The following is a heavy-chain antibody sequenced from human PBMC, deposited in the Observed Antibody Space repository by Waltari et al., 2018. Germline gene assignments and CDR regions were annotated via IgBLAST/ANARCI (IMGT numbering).Heavy chain of an antibody. CDR3: ARVGLVAANDAFDI. Sequence: QVQLVQSGAEVKKPGASVKVSCKASGYTFTSYDINWVRQATGQGLEGMGWMNPNSGNTWYAQKFQGRVTMTRNTSISTAYMELSSLRSEDTAVYYCARVGLVAANDAFDIWGQGTMVTVSS. CDR1: GYTFTSYD. CDR2: MNPNSGNT. J-gene: IGHJ3*02. D-gene: IGHD2-15*01. V-gene: IGHV1-8*01.